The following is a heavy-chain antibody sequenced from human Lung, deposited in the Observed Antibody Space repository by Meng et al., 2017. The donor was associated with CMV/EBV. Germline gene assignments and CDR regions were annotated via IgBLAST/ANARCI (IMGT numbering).Heavy chain of an antibody. D-gene: IGHD6-6*01. CDR3: ARGGIAARTFDY. CDR2: INPSGST. CDR1: GGSFSGYY. V-gene: IGHV4-34*01. J-gene: IGHJ4*02. Sequence: CAVSGGSFSGYYWSWLRPPPGKGLEWIGEINPSGSTNYNPSLKSRVTISVDTSKNQFSLKLSSVTAADTAVYYCARGGIAARTFDYWGQGTLVTVSS.